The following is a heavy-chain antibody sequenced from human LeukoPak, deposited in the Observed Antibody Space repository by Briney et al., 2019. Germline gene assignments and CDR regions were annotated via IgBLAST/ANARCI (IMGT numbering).Heavy chain of an antibody. V-gene: IGHV4-4*07. J-gene: IGHJ6*03. D-gene: IGHD1-26*01. CDR2: IYTSGST. CDR3: ARAPSSYGSPYMDV. CDR1: GGSISSYY. Sequence: SETLSLTCTVSGGSISSYYWSWVRQRAGKGLEWIGRIYTSGSTKYNPSLKSRVTISVDTSKNQFSLKLSSVTAADTAVYYCARAPSSYGSPYMDVWGKGTTVTVSS.